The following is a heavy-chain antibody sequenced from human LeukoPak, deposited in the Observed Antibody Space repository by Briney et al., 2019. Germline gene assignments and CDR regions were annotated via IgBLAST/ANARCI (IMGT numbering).Heavy chain of an antibody. CDR1: GGSFSGYY. CDR2: INHSGST. V-gene: IGHV4-34*01. CDR3: ARVWKGYFWSGYYTENWFDP. Sequence: NPSETLPLTCAVYGGSFSGYYWSWIRQPPGKGLEWIGEINHSGSTNYNPSLKSRVTISVDTSKNQFSLKLSSVTAADTAVYYCARVWKGYFWSGYYTENWFDPWGQGTLVTVSS. D-gene: IGHD3-3*01. J-gene: IGHJ5*02.